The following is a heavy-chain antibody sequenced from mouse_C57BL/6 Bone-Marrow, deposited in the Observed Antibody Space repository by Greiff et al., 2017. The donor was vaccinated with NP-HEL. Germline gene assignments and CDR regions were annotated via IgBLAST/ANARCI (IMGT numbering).Heavy chain of an antibody. CDR1: GYTFTSYW. V-gene: IGHV1-5*01. CDR3: TSMVTTDLYYFDY. J-gene: IGHJ2*01. CDR2: IYPGNSDT. Sequence: VHVKQSGTVLARPGASVKMSCKTSGYTFTSYWMHWVKQRPGQGLEWIGAIYPGNSDTSYNQKFKGKAKLTAVTSASTAYMELSSLTNEDSAVYYCTSMVTTDLYYFDYWGQGTTLTVSS. D-gene: IGHD2-1*01.